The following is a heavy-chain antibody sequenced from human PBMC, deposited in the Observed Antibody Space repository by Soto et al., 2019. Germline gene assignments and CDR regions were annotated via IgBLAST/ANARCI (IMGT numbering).Heavy chain of an antibody. J-gene: IGHJ4*02. CDR1: GYTFTSSY. Sequence: QVQLVQSGAEVKKPGASVKLSCKASGYTFTSSYMHWVRQAPGQGLEWMGIINPSGGSTSYAQKFQGRVTMTMDTSTSTVYMELSSLRSEDTAVYYCASGYNWNFGSDFDYWGLGTLVTVSS. V-gene: IGHV1-46*01. CDR3: ASGYNWNFGSDFDY. CDR2: INPSGGST. D-gene: IGHD1-7*01.